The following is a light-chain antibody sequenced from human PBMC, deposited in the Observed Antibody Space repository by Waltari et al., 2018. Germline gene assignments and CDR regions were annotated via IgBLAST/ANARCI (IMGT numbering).Light chain of an antibody. Sequence: QSALTQPASVSGSPGQSITLPCPGTSSAVGSYNLVSWYQHRPGKAPKLIIYGVSKRPSGVSNRFSGSKSGNTASLTISGLRTEDEADYYCCSYAGGSAFVFGTGTKITVL. CDR1: SSAVGSYNL. J-gene: IGLJ1*01. CDR3: CSYAGGSAFV. V-gene: IGLV2-23*02. CDR2: GVS.